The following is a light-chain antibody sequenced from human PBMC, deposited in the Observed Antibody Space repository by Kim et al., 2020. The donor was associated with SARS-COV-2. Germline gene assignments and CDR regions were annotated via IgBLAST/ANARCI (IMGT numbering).Light chain of an antibody. CDR3: QQYNSYPWT. CDR1: QSMSSW. CDR2: DAS. Sequence: ASGGDRVTITCRASQSMSSWLAWYQQKPGKAPKLLIYDASSLESGVPSRFSGSGSGTEFTLTISSLQPDDFATYYCQQYNSYPWTFGQGTKVDIK. V-gene: IGKV1-5*01. J-gene: IGKJ1*01.